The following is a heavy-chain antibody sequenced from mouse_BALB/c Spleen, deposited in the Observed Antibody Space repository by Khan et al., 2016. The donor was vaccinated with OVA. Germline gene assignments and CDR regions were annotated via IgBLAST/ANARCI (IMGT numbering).Heavy chain of an antibody. V-gene: IGHV5-17*02. D-gene: IGHD1-1*01. Sequence: EVELVESGGGLVQPGGSRKLSCAASGFTFSSYGMHWVRQAPEKGLAWVAYISGDSSTIYYTDTVKGRFTISRDNPKNTLSLQMTSLMSEDTAMYYCATSYYYGYYFDYWGPGTTLTVSS. CDR1: GFTFSSYG. J-gene: IGHJ2*01. CDR2: ISGDSSTI. CDR3: ATSYYYGYYFDY.